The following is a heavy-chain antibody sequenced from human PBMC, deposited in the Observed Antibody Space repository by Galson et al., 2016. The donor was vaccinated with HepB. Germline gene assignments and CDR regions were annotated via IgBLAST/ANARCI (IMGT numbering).Heavy chain of an antibody. CDR2: ISSSSSTI. CDR1: GFTFSSYS. J-gene: IGHJ6*02. D-gene: IGHD3-3*01. Sequence: SLRLSCAASGFTFSSYSMNWVRQAPGKGLEWVSYISSSSSTIYYAGSVKGRFTTSRDNAKNSLYLQMNSLRDEDTAVYYCASSPAYFWSGYYFSKYYYYGMDVWGQGTTVTFSS. CDR3: ASSPAYFWSGYYFSKYYYYGMDV. V-gene: IGHV3-48*02.